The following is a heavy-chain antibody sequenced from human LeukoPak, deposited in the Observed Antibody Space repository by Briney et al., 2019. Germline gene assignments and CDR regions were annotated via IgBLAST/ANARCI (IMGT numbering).Heavy chain of an antibody. D-gene: IGHD1-14*01. Sequence: ASVKVSCKASGHTFTSYGISWARQAPGQGLEWVAWMGAMNGNRKYAEKLQGRVTVTTDTSTNTAYMELTSLRSDDTAVYFCARDPGAGTYDYWGQGTLVTVSS. CDR2: MGAMNGNR. V-gene: IGHV1-18*01. CDR3: ARDPGAGTYDY. J-gene: IGHJ4*02. CDR1: GHTFTSYG.